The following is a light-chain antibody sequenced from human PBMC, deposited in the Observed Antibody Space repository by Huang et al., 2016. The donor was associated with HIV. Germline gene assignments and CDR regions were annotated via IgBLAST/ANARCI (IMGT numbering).Light chain of an antibody. CDR1: QDIRAY. CDR2: DAS. V-gene: IGKV1-33*01. J-gene: IGKJ5*01. CDR3: QQYENLPIT. Sequence: DIQMTQSPSSLSASVGDRVTITCQASQDIRAYLNWYQQRPGKAPKLLIYDASSLETGFPSRFSGSGSGTNFTVTISSLQPDDFATYYCQQYENLPITFGQGTRLEIK.